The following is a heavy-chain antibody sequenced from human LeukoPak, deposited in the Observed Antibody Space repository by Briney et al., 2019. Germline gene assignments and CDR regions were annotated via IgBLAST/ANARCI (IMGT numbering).Heavy chain of an antibody. Sequence: GGSLRLSCAASGFTFSSYAMSGVRQAPGKGLGWVSGVSGSGGSTYYADSVKGRFTISRDNSKNTLYLQMNSPRAEDTPVYYCARDLDIVATTTGNWGQGTLVTVSS. CDR2: VSGSGGST. CDR1: GFTFSSYA. CDR3: ARDLDIVATTTGN. D-gene: IGHD5-12*01. J-gene: IGHJ4*02. V-gene: IGHV3-23*01.